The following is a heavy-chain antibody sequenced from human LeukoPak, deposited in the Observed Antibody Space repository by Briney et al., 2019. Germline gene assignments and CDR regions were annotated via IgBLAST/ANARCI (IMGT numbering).Heavy chain of an antibody. CDR1: GFTFGSYG. D-gene: IGHD6-19*01. CDR2: ISYDGSNK. CDR3: AKDLSSGWTNWFDP. V-gene: IGHV3-30*18. Sequence: PGRSLRLSCAASGFTFGSYGMHWVRQAPGKGLEWVAVISYDGSNKHYADSVKGRFTISRDNSKNTLYLQMNSLRAEDTAVYYCAKDLSSGWTNWFDPWGQGTLVTVSS. J-gene: IGHJ5*02.